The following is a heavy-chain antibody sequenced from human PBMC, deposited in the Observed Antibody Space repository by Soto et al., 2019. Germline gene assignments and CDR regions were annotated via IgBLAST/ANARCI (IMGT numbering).Heavy chain of an antibody. CDR1: GGTFSSYT. Sequence: QVQLVQSGAEVKKPGSSVKISCKASGGTFSSYTISWVRQAPGQGLEWMGRIIPILGIANYAQKFQGRVTITADTSTSTAYMELSSLRSEDTAVYSCARDSATPFDYWGQGTLVTVSS. V-gene: IGHV1-69*08. J-gene: IGHJ4*02. CDR2: IIPILGIA. CDR3: ARDSATPFDY. D-gene: IGHD2-15*01.